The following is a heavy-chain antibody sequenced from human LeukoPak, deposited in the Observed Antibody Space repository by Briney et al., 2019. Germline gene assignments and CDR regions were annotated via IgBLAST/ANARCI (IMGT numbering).Heavy chain of an antibody. D-gene: IGHD5-18*01. CDR1: GGSISYYY. V-gene: IGHV4-59*01. J-gene: IGHJ4*02. Sequence: PSETLSLNCTVSGGSISYYYWSWLRQPPGKGLEWIGYIYYSGSTNYNPSLKSRVTISVDTSKSQFSLNLSSVTTADTAVYYCARGLHGYSYGYVDYWGQGTLVTVSS. CDR2: IYYSGST. CDR3: ARGLHGYSYGYVDY.